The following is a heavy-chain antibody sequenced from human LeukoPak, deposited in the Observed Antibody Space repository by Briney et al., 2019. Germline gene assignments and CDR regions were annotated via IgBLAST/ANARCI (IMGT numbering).Heavy chain of an antibody. CDR3: ARDSHDILTGYDSNAFDI. CDR1: GFTCSSYW. V-gene: IGHV3-7*01. Sequence: GVPQRLPCAASGFTCSSYWMSWVPQAPGKGREWVANIKQEGSEKYYVDSVKGRFTISRYNAKNSLYLQMNSLRAEDTAVYYCARDSHDILTGYDSNAFDIWGQGTMVTVSS. CDR2: IKQEGSEK. J-gene: IGHJ3*02. D-gene: IGHD3-9*01.